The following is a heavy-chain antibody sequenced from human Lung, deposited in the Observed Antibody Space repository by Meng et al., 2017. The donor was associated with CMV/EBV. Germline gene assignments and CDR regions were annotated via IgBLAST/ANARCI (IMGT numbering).Heavy chain of an antibody. V-gene: IGHV3-74*01. Sequence: VTLVESRGGLVQPGGSLSISCEGSGFTISTHWMHWARQVSGKGLEWVSRMKSDENRINYADSVKGRFTISRDNDKNTVYLQMNSLRAEDTAVYYCARGVAEFLGWEMGHWGQGTLVTVSS. CDR2: MKSDENRI. CDR3: ARGVAEFLGWEMGH. CDR1: GFTISTHW. J-gene: IGHJ4*02. D-gene: IGHD1-26*01.